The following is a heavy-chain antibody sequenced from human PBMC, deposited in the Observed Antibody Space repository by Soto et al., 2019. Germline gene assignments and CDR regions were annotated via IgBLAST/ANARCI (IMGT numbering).Heavy chain of an antibody. CDR1: GYTFTSYG. V-gene: IGHV1-18*01. Sequence: GASVKVSCKASGYTFTSYGISWARQSPGQGLEWMGWISAYNGNTNYAQKLQGRVTITRDMSTSTAYMELSSLRSEDTAVYYCAAVGGYDWSHYYGMDVWGQGTTVTVSS. CDR3: AAVGGYDWSHYYGMDV. D-gene: IGHD5-12*01. J-gene: IGHJ6*02. CDR2: ISAYNGNT.